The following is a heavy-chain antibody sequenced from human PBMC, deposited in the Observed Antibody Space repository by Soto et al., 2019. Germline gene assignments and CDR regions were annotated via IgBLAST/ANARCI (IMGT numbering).Heavy chain of an antibody. CDR1: GGSFSGYY. V-gene: IGHV4-34*01. CDR3: VRDWLLTRPNWFDP. D-gene: IGHD3-9*01. J-gene: IGHJ5*02. CDR2: INHSGST. Sequence: PSETLSLTCAVYGGSFSGYYWSWIRQPPGKGLEWIGEINHSGSTNYNPSIKSRVTISVDTSKNQFSLKLSSVSAADTAVYYCVRDWLLTRPNWFDPWGQGTLVTVS.